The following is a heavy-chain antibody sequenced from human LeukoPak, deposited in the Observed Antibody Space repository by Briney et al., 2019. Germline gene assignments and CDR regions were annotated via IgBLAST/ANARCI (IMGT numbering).Heavy chain of an antibody. Sequence: PGGSLSLSRAASTFTFSSPAMSWVRQAPGKGLEWVSAISGSGGSTYYADSVKGRFTISRDNSKNTLYLQMNSLRAEDTAVYYGANQYCSSTSCYGAVDYWGQGTLVTVSS. D-gene: IGHD2-2*01. V-gene: IGHV3-23*01. CDR1: TFTFSSPA. J-gene: IGHJ4*02. CDR3: ANQYCSSTSCYGAVDY. CDR2: ISGSGGST.